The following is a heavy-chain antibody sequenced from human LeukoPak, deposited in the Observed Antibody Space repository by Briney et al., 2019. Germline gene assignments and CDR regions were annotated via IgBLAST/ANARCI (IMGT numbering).Heavy chain of an antibody. Sequence: PSETLSLTCTVSGGSISSSSYYWSWIRQPPGKGLEWIGYIYYSGSTNYNPSLKSRVTISVDTSKNQFSLKLSSVTAADTAVYYCASTFSGSYYFDYWGQGTLVTVSS. CDR2: IYYSGST. CDR3: ASTFSGSYYFDY. V-gene: IGHV4-61*01. D-gene: IGHD1-26*01. CDR1: GGSISSSSYY. J-gene: IGHJ4*02.